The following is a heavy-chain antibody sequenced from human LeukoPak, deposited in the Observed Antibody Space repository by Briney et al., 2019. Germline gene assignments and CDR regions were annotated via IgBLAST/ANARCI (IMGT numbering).Heavy chain of an antibody. D-gene: IGHD3-16*02. V-gene: IGHV4-39*01. Sequence: WIRQPPGKGLEWIGSIYYSGSTYYNPSLKSRVTISVDTSKNQFSLKLSSVTAADTAVYYCARHENDYVWGSYRYWFDPWGQGTLVTVSS. CDR2: IYYSGST. J-gene: IGHJ5*02. CDR3: ARHENDYVWGSYRYWFDP.